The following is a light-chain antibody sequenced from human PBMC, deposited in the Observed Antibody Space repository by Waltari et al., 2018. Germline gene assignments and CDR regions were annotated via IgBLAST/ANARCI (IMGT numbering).Light chain of an antibody. CDR1: GSNIGAGYD. J-gene: IGLJ3*02. Sequence: QSVLTQPPSVSEAPGQRVTISCTGSGSNIGAGYDVHWYQQLPRAAPKLLIYGSSSRPLGVPDRFFGSTSGTSASLAITGLQAEDEADYYCQSYDTSLSVVFGGGTKLTVL. V-gene: IGLV1-40*01. CDR3: QSYDTSLSVV. CDR2: GSS.